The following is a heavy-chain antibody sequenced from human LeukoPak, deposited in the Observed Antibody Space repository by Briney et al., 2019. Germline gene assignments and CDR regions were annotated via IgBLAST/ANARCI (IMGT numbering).Heavy chain of an antibody. CDR2: IYYSGST. J-gene: IGHJ4*02. CDR3: ARNDFWSGYFDY. V-gene: IGHV4-30-4*08. Sequence: PSQTLSLTCTVSGGSISSGDYYWSWIRQPPGKGLEWIGYIYYSGSTYYNPSLKSRVTISVDTSKNQFSLKLSSVTAADTAVYYWARNDFWSGYFDYWGQGTLVTVSS. CDR1: GGSISSGDYY. D-gene: IGHD3-3*01.